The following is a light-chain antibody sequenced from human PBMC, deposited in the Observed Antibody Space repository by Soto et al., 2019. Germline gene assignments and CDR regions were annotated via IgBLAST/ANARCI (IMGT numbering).Light chain of an antibody. CDR1: QDISNY. J-gene: IGKJ4*01. Sequence: DLQMTQSPSSLSASVGDRVTITCQASQDISNYLNWYQQKPGKAPKLLIYDASNLKTGVTTRFSGSGSGTDFTFTINSLQPEDIATYYCQQYDKLPHTFGGGTKVEIK. CDR3: QQYDKLPHT. V-gene: IGKV1-33*01. CDR2: DAS.